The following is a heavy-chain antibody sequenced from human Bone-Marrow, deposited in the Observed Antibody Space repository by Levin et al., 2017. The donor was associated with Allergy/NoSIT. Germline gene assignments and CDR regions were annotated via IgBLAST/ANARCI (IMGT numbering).Heavy chain of an antibody. Sequence: SETLSLTCTVSGGSITTYYWNWLRQPPGKGLEWIGYIYYSGSTHYNTFFKSRVTTSVDTSKNQVSLRLSSVTAADTALYFCARGEPGVNWYFDLWGRGTLVTVSS. V-gene: IGHV4-59*01. D-gene: IGHD4-23*01. CDR3: ARGEPGVNWYFDL. CDR1: GGSITTYY. J-gene: IGHJ2*01. CDR2: IYYSGST.